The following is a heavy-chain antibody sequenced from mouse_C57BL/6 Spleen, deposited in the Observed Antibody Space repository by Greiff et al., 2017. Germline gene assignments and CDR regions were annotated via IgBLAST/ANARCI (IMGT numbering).Heavy chain of an antibody. V-gene: IGHV5-17*01. CDR3: ARRFYYGNFYAMDY. D-gene: IGHD2-1*01. CDR1: GFTFSDYG. J-gene: IGHJ4*01. CDR2: ISSGSSTI. Sequence: EVMLVESGGGLVKPGGSLKLSCAASGFTFSDYGMHWVRQAPEKGLEWVAYISSGSSTIYYADTVKGRFTISRDNAKNTLFLQLTSLRSEDTAMYYCARRFYYGNFYAMDYWGQGPSVTVSS.